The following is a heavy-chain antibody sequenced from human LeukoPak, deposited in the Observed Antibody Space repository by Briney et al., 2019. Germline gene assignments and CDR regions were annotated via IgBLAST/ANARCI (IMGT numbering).Heavy chain of an antibody. J-gene: IGHJ4*02. CDR2: MYYSGST. D-gene: IGHD5-12*01. Sequence: SETLSFTSSVSGVSICANHWIWNRQPPGKGLEWIGYMYYSGSTNYNPSLKSRVTISLDTPKNQFSLRLNSVTAADTAVYYCARGLAGYGPYDYWGQQCLVTVSS. CDR3: ARGLAGYGPYDY. CDR1: GVSICANH. V-gene: IGHV4-59*01.